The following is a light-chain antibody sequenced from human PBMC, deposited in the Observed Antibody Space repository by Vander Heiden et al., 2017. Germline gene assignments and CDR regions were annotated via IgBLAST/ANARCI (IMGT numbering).Light chain of an antibody. CDR1: SRDVGSYNL. CDR3: CSYAGSSTRV. V-gene: IGLV2-23*02. Sequence: QSALTQPASVSGSPGRSITSSCTGTSRDVGSYNLVSWYQQHPANPLILMIYEVSKRPSGVSTRFSGSKSGTTASLTISGHQAADEADYYCCSYAGSSTRVFGGGTKLTVL. J-gene: IGLJ2*01. CDR2: EVS.